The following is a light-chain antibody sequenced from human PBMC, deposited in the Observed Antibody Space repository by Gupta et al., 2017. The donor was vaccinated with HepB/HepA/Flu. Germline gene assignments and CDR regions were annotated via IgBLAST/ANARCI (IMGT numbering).Light chain of an antibody. J-gene: IGLJ3*02. V-gene: IGLV8-61*01. Sequence: QTVVPQEPSFSVSPGGTVTLTCGLSSGSVSTSYYPSWYQQTPGQAPRTLIYSTNTRSSGVPDRFSGSILGNKAALTITGAQADDESDYYCVLHMGSGIWVFGGGTKLTVL. CDR3: VLHMGSGIWV. CDR2: STN. CDR1: SGSVSTSYY.